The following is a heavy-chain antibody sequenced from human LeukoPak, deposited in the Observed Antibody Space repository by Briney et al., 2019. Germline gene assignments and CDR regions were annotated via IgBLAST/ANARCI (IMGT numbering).Heavy chain of an antibody. CDR2: INPSGGST. V-gene: IGHV1-46*01. CDR3: ARDGTTYSSSSRGYYYYYMDV. CDR1: GYTFTSYY. D-gene: IGHD6-6*01. J-gene: IGHJ6*03. Sequence: GASVEVSCKASGYTFTSYYMHWVRQAPGQGLEWMEIINPSGGSTSYAQKFQGRVTMTRDMSTSTVYMELSSLRSEDTAVYYCARDGTTYSSSSRGYYYYYMDVWGKGTTVTVSS.